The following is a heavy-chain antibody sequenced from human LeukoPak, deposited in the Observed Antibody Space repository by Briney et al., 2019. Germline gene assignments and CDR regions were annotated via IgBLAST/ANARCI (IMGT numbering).Heavy chain of an antibody. D-gene: IGHD1-26*01. CDR3: VREATGYSFADY. V-gene: IGHV3-23*01. J-gene: IGHJ4*02. Sequence: GGSLRLSCAASGFTFSIYAMSWVRQAPGKGLEWVSAISGSGGTAYYADSVKGRFTVSRDNSKNTLYLQMNSLTAEDTAVYYCVREATGYSFADYWGQGTLVSVSS. CDR2: ISGSGGTA. CDR1: GFTFSIYA.